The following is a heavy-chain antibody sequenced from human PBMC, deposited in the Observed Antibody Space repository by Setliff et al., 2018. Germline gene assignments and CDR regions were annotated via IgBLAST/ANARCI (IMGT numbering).Heavy chain of an antibody. CDR1: GGSISSNY. CDR2: IYYSGGT. CDR3: ARDRHIAAAGTFIRYYYYYGMDV. J-gene: IGHJ6*02. D-gene: IGHD6-13*01. V-gene: IGHV4-59*01. Sequence: SETLSLTCTVSGGSISSNYWSWIRQPPGKGLEWIGYIYYSGGTNYNPSLKSRVTISVDTSKNQFSLKLSSVTAADTAVYYCARDRHIAAAGTFIRYYYYYGMDVWGQGTTVTVSS.